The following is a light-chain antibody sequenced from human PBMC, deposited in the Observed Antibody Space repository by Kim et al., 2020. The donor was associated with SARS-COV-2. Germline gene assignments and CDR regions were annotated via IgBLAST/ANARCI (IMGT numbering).Light chain of an antibody. J-gene: IGKJ2*01. CDR2: AAS. CDR3: QQYNSWPLYT. V-gene: IGKV3-15*01. CDR1: QSVSGD. Sequence: SPGERVTPSCRASQSVSGDLAWYQHKPGQAPRLLIYAASTRATGVPGTFSGRGFGTEFTLTISSLQSEDFATYYCQQYNSWPLYTFGQGTKLDIK.